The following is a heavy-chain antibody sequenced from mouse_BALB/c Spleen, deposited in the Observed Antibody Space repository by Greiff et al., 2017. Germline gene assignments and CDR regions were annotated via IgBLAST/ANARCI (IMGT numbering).Heavy chain of an antibody. CDR2: IWGGGST. Sequence: QVQLQQSGPGLVAPSQSLSITCTVSGFSLTDYGVSWIRQPPGKGLEWLGVIWGGGSTYYNSALKSRLSISKDNSKSQVFLKMNSLQTDDTAMYYCAKHRDYYGSSPLDYWGQGTTLTVSS. V-gene: IGHV2-6-5*01. D-gene: IGHD1-1*01. CDR1: GFSLTDYG. J-gene: IGHJ2*01. CDR3: AKHRDYYGSSPLDY.